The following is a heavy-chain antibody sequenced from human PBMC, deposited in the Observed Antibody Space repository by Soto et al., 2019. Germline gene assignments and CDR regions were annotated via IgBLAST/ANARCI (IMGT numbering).Heavy chain of an antibody. CDR3: ARDHREYSSSSNWFDP. CDR2: LSYSGST. V-gene: IGHV4-59*01. Sequence: SETLSLTCSVSGGSISSYYWSWIRQPPGKGLEWIGYLSYSGSTNYNPSLKSRVTISVDTSKNQFSLKLSSVTAADTAVYYCARDHREYSSSSNWFDPWGQGTLVTVSS. J-gene: IGHJ5*02. D-gene: IGHD6-6*01. CDR1: GGSISSYY.